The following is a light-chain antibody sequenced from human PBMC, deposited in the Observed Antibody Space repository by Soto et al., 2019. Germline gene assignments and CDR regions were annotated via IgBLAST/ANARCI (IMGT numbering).Light chain of an antibody. J-gene: IGLJ1*01. Sequence: QSALTQPASVSGSPGQSITISCTGTSSDVGGYNYVSWYQQHPGKAPKFMIYDVSNRPSGVSNRFSGSKSGSTASLTISGLQAEEEADYYCCSYTTSNTRQIVFGTGTKLTVL. CDR3: CSYTTSNTRQIV. V-gene: IGLV2-14*01. CDR2: DVS. CDR1: SSDVGGYNY.